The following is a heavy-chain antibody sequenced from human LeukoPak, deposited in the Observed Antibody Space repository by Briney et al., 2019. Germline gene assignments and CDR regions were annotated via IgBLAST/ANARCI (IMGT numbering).Heavy chain of an antibody. J-gene: IGHJ2*01. Sequence: SETLSLTCTVSGGSISSYYWSWIRQPPGKGLEWIGYIYYSGSTNYNPSLKSRVTISVDTSKNQFSLKLSSVTAADTAVYYCARRVPNWCFDLWGRGTLVTVSS. CDR1: GGSISSYY. CDR2: IYYSGST. CDR3: ARRVPNWCFDL. V-gene: IGHV4-59*08.